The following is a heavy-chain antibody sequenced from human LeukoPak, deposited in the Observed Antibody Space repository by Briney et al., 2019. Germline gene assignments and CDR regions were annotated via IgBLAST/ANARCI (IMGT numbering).Heavy chain of an antibody. CDR2: ISSSSSYI. CDR3: XXXXXXXXXXXFPHGPLRWYFDL. J-gene: IGHJ2*01. D-gene: IGHD4-17*01. Sequence: PGGSLRLSCAASGFTFSSYSMNWVRQAPGKGLEWVSSISSSSSYIYYADSVKGRFTISRDNAKNSLYLQMNSLRAEDTAVYYXXXXXXXXXXXXFPHGPLRWYFDLWGRGTLVTVSS. V-gene: IGHV3-21*01. CDR1: GFTFSSYS.